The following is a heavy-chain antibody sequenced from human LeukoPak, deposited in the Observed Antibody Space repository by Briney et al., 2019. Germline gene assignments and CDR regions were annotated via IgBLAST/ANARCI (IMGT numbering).Heavy chain of an antibody. CDR3: ARVGYYYDSSGSTGYFDY. Sequence: ASVKVSCKASGYTFTSYYMHWVRQAPGQGLEWTGIINPSGGSTSYAQKFQGRVTMTRDTSTSTVYMELSSLRSEDTAVYYCARVGYYYDSSGSTGYFDYWGQGTLVTVSS. D-gene: IGHD3-22*01. CDR2: INPSGGST. CDR1: GYTFTSYY. J-gene: IGHJ4*02. V-gene: IGHV1-46*01.